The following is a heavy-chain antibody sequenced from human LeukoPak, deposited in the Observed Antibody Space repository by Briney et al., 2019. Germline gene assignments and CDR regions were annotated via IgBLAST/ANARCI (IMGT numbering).Heavy chain of an antibody. CDR1: GFTFSSYA. Sequence: PGGSLRLSCAASGFTFSSYAMSWVRQAPGKGLEWVSAISGSGGSTYYADSVKGRFTISRDNSKNTLYLQMNSLRAEDTAVYYCAKDQDIVVVPAAQDWGLGTLVTVSS. CDR3: AKDQDIVVVPAAQD. D-gene: IGHD2-2*01. V-gene: IGHV3-23*01. J-gene: IGHJ4*02. CDR2: ISGSGGST.